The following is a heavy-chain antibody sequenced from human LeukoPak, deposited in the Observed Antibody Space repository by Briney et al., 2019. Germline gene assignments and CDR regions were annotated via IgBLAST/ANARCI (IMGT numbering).Heavy chain of an antibody. Sequence: ASVKVSCKASGYTFTSYYMHWVRQAPGQGLEWMGIINPSGGSTSYAQKFQGRVTMTRDTSTSTVYMELSSLRSEDTAVYYCARVALGYCSSTSCYGHFGYWGQGTLVTVSS. D-gene: IGHD2-2*01. CDR3: ARVALGYCSSTSCYGHFGY. CDR1: GYTFTSYY. J-gene: IGHJ4*02. V-gene: IGHV1-46*01. CDR2: INPSGGST.